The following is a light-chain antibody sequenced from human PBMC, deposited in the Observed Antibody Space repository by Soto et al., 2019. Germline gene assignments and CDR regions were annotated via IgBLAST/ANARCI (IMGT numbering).Light chain of an antibody. Sequence: QSVLTQPPSASGSPGQSVTISCNGSSSDVGGYDYVSWYQQHPGKAPKLMIHEVNKRPSGVPDRFSGSKSGDTASLTVSGLQAEDEADYFCSSYAGSNNLIFVGGTKLTVL. CDR3: SSYAGSNNLI. CDR1: SSDVGGYDY. V-gene: IGLV2-8*01. CDR2: EVN. J-gene: IGLJ2*01.